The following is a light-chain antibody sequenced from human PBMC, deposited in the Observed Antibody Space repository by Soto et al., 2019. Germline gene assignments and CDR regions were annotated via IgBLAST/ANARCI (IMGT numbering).Light chain of an antibody. Sequence: EFVLTQSPATLSLSPGERATLSCRASQSVRSSLAWYQQKPGQAPRLLIYDASNRATGIPARFSGSGSGTDFNLTIRSLEPEDFAVYYCQQRSSWLLPFGGGPKVEIK. V-gene: IGKV3-11*01. CDR1: QSVRSS. CDR2: DAS. CDR3: QQRSSWLLP. J-gene: IGKJ4*01.